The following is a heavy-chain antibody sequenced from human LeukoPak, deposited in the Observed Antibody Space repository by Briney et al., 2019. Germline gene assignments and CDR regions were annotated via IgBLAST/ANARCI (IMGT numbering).Heavy chain of an antibody. CDR1: GFTFDDYA. CDR3: AKGYYDFWSGPDY. V-gene: IGHV3-9*01. CDR2: ISWNSGSI. J-gene: IGHJ4*02. Sequence: GRSLRLSCAASGFTFDDYAVHWVRQAPGKGLEWVSGISWNSGSIGYADSVKGRFTISRDNAKNSLYLQMNSLRAEDTALYYCAKGYYDFWSGPDYWGQGTLVTVSS. D-gene: IGHD3-3*01.